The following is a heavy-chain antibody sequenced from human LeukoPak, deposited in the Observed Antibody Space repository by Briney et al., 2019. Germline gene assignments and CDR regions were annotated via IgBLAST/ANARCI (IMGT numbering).Heavy chain of an antibody. Sequence: ASVKVSCKASGGTFSNYAISWVRQAPGQGLEWMGGVIPIFGTTNYAQKFQGRVTITTDESTTTAYMKLSSLRSEDTAVYYCARGKEYDFWSGYSPDWYFDLWGRGTLVTVSS. CDR1: GGTFSNYA. CDR3: ARGKEYDFWSGYSPDWYFDL. CDR2: VIPIFGTT. J-gene: IGHJ2*01. V-gene: IGHV1-69*05. D-gene: IGHD3-3*01.